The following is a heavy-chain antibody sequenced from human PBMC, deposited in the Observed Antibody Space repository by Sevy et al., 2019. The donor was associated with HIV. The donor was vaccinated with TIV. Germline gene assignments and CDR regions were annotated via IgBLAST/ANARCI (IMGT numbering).Heavy chain of an antibody. CDR1: GFTFSSYG. D-gene: IGHD6-6*01. CDR2: IWYDGSNK. Sequence: GGSLRLSCAASGFTFSSYGMHWVRQAPGKGLEWVAVIWYDGSNKYYADSVKGRFTISRDNSKNTFHLQMSSLRLEDTGVYYGARGLAALPGYYYGMDVWGQGTTVTVSS. CDR3: ARGLAALPGYYYGMDV. J-gene: IGHJ6*02. V-gene: IGHV3-33*01.